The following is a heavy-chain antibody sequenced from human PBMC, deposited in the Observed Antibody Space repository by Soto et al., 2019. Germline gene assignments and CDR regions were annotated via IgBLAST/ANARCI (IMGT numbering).Heavy chain of an antibody. D-gene: IGHD3-3*01. J-gene: IGHJ4*02. CDR2: IYYSGST. CDR1: GGSISSGGYY. Sequence: PPETLSLTCTVSGGSISSGGYYWSWIRQHPGKGLEWIGYIYYSGSTYYNPSLKSRVTISVDTSKNQFSLKLSSVTAANTAVYYCARGLVLSRKRITIFGVDPHGPYFDYWGQGTLVTVSS. CDR3: ARGLVLSRKRITIFGVDPHGPYFDY. V-gene: IGHV4-31*03.